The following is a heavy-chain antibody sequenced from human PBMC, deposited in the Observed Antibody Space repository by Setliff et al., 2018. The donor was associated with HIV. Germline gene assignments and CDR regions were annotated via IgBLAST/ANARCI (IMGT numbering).Heavy chain of an antibody. D-gene: IGHD3-10*01. CDR3: ASLDGSESPYTYYYYMDV. CDR2: IYYSGST. Sequence: KPSETLSLTCTVSGGSISRYSWTWIRQPPGKELEWIGYIYYSGSTNYNPSLKGRVTISVDTSKNQFSLKLSSVTAADTAVYYCASLDGSESPYTYYYYMDVWGRGTLVTVSS. J-gene: IGHJ6*03. CDR1: GGSISRYS. V-gene: IGHV4-59*01.